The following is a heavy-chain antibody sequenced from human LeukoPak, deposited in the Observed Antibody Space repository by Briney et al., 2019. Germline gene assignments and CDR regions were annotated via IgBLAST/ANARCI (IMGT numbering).Heavy chain of an antibody. J-gene: IGHJ4*02. CDR2: TYTRGTT. Sequence: SETLSLTCTLSAASLSSYYWSWVRQPAGKGLEWVGRTYTRGTTNYNPCPRSRATIPVAKSKNQFSLRLISVTAADTAVYYCARSSYGSVMYYFDYWGQGTLVTVSS. V-gene: IGHV4-4*07. D-gene: IGHD3-10*01. CDR1: AASLSSYY. CDR3: ARSSYGSVMYYFDY.